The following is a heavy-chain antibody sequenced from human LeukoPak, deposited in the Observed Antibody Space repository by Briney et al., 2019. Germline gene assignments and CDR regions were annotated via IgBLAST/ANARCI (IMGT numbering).Heavy chain of an antibody. CDR3: ARDPNYDFWSGYYVGMDV. CDR1: GFTFSSYA. CDR2: ISGSGSST. J-gene: IGHJ6*02. D-gene: IGHD3-3*01. V-gene: IGHV3-23*01. Sequence: GGSLRLSCAASGFTFSSYAMSWVRQAPGKGLEWVSAISGSGSSTYYADSVKGRFTISRDNSKNTLYLQMNSLRAEDTAVYYCARDPNYDFWSGYYVGMDVWGQGTTVTVSS.